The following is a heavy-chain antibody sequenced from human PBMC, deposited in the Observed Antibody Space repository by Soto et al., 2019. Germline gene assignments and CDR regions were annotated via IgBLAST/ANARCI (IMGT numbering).Heavy chain of an antibody. Sequence: QVQLVESGGGVVQPGTSLRLSCVGSGFTFRSYVIHWVRQAPGKGLEWVALTSYDGSNNFYCDSVKGRFTISRHNSRNTVELQMDSLRFEATALYYCARWGTTGGLDVWGQGTLVSVSS. CDR1: GFTFRSYV. CDR3: ARWGTTGGLDV. CDR2: TSYDGSNN. J-gene: IGHJ4*02. D-gene: IGHD3-16*01. V-gene: IGHV3-33*05.